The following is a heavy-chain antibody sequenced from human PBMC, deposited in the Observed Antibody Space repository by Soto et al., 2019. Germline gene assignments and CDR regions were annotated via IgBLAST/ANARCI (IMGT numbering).Heavy chain of an antibody. Sequence: QVQLVESGGGLVKPGGSLRLSCAASGFTFSDYYMSWIRQAPGQGPEWASYISSRDNTVYYADSVKGRFTISRDNAKNALYLQINTLRADDTAVYYCARDALFSRSGKLDAFDIWGQGTMVTVSS. CDR1: GFTFSDYY. CDR3: ARDALFSRSGKLDAFDI. D-gene: IGHD3-10*01. J-gene: IGHJ3*02. CDR2: ISSRDNTV. V-gene: IGHV3-11*01.